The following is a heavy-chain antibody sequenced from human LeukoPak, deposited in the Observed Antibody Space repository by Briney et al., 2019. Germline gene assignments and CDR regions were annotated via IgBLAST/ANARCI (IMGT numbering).Heavy chain of an antibody. Sequence: GGSLRLPCTASGFTFSGYAMHWVRQAPGKGLEWVAFIWYDGSNKYYPDSVKGRFTISRDNSKNTLYLQMNSLRAEDTAVYYCARDPAQTFDIWGQGTMVTVSS. CDR3: ARDPAQTFDI. V-gene: IGHV3-33*08. CDR2: IWYDGSNK. J-gene: IGHJ3*02. CDR1: GFTFSGYA.